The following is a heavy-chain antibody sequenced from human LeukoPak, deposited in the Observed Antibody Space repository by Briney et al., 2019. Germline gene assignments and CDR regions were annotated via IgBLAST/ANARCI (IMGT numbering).Heavy chain of an antibody. Sequence: SQTLSLTCTVSGGSISSGGYYWSWIRQHPGKGLEWIGYIYYSGSTYYSPSLKSRVTISVDTSKNQFSLKLSSVTAADTAVYYCASSVGSGSYYNVDYWGQGTLVTVSS. CDR3: ASSVGSGSYYNVDY. D-gene: IGHD3-10*01. J-gene: IGHJ4*02. CDR1: GGSISSGGYY. CDR2: IYYSGST. V-gene: IGHV4-31*03.